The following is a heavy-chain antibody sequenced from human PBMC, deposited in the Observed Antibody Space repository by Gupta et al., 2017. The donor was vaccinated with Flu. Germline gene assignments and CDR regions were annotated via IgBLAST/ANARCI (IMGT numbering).Heavy chain of an antibody. CDR3: ARVRPELGLDV. Sequence: WVRQAPGQGLEWMGWINTNTGNPTYAQGFTGRFVFSLDTSVSTAYLQISSLKAEDTGVYYCARVRPELGLDVWGKGTTVTVSS. CDR2: INTNTGNP. V-gene: IGHV7-4-1*02. D-gene: IGHD1-26*01. J-gene: IGHJ6*04.